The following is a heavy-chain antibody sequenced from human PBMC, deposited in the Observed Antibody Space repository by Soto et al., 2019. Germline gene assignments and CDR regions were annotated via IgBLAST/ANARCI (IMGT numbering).Heavy chain of an antibody. CDR3: AKKAVTDSGINYYGMDV. V-gene: IGHV3-23*01. CDR2: LSGSGKTT. D-gene: IGHD3-10*01. J-gene: IGHJ6*02. CDR1: GLNFGSYV. Sequence: PXVSMSLSCAGPGLNFGSYVMNGVRQAPGKGLEWVSGLSGSGKTTYYTDSVTGRFTISRDNSRNILYLQMSSLRADDSAIYYCAKKAVTDSGINYYGMDVWGQGTTVTVSS.